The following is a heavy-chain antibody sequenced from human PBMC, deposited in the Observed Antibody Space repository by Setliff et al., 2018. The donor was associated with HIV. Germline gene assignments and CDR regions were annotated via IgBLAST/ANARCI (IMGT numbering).Heavy chain of an antibody. D-gene: IGHD5-18*01. CDR2: IFHSGSP. Sequence: GSLRLSCAASGFTFSSYEMDWFRQPPGKGLEWIGEIFHSGSPNYNPSLKSRLTISVDKSKNQFSLKLTSVTAADTAVYYCARVGLPYNSGRLDQWGQGSLVTVSS. CDR3: ARVGLPYNSGRLDQ. J-gene: IGHJ4*02. V-gene: IGHV4-4*02. CDR1: GFTFSSYE.